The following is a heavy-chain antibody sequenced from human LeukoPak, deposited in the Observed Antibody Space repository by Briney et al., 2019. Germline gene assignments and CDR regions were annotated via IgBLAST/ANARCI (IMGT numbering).Heavy chain of an antibody. CDR3: AKDGLGTTFGGYMDV. V-gene: IGHV3-30*04. J-gene: IGHJ6*03. CDR2: ISYDGSYK. CDR1: GFTFSSYA. Sequence: GGSLRLSCAASGFTFSSYAMHWVRQAPGKGLEWVAVISYDGSYKYYADSVKGRFTISRDNSKNTLYLQMNSLRTEDTALYYCAKDGLGTTFGGYMDVWGKGTTVTVSS. D-gene: IGHD3-16*01.